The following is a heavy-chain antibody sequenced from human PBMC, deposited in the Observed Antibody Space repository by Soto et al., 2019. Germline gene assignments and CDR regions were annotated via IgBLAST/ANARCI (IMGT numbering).Heavy chain of an antibody. D-gene: IGHD4-17*01. CDR2: MNPNSGNT. CDR1: GYTFTSYD. J-gene: IGHJ4*02. CDR3: AIYGGTSVYFDY. V-gene: IGHV1-8*01. Sequence: ASVKVSCKASGYTFTSYDINWVRQATGQGLEWMGWMNPNSGNTGYAQKFQGWVTMTRDTSISTAYMELSRLRSDDTAVYYCAIYGGTSVYFDYWGQGTLVTVSS.